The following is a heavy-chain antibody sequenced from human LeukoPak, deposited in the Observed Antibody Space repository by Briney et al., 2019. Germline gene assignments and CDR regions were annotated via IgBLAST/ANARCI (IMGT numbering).Heavy chain of an antibody. Sequence: GGSLRLSCAASGFTFHDYAMHWVRQAPGKGLEWVSGISWNSGSIGYADSVKGRFTISRDNAKNSLYLQINSLRTEDTVLYYCAKLGTSAARDAFDIWAKGQWSASLQ. CDR1: GFTFHDYA. V-gene: IGHV3-9*01. CDR3: AKLGTSAARDAFDI. CDR2: ISWNSGSI. J-gene: IGHJ3*02. D-gene: IGHD3-10*01.